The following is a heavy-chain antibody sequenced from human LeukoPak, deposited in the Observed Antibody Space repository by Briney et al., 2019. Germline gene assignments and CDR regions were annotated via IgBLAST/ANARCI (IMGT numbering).Heavy chain of an antibody. D-gene: IGHD2-2*01. CDR2: IRSKAYGGTT. CDR3: TRVQDCSSTSCYLLDYYYYMDV. Sequence: GGSLRLSCTASGFTFGDYAMSWVRQAPGKGLEWVGFIRSKAYGGTTEYAASVKGRFTISRDDSKSIAYLQMNSLKTEDTAVYYCTRVQDCSSTSCYLLDYYYYMDVWGKGTTVTVSS. CDR1: GFTFGDYA. J-gene: IGHJ6*03. V-gene: IGHV3-49*04.